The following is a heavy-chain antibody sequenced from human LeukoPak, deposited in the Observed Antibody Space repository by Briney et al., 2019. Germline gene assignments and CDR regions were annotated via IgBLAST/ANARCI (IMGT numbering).Heavy chain of an antibody. CDR3: ARSSEGRYYYDSSGFSYYYYYMDV. CDR2: IYYSGST. D-gene: IGHD3-22*01. V-gene: IGHV4-39*07. J-gene: IGHJ6*03. Sequence: PSETLSLTCTVCGGSMSSSSDFGPWIPQPPGKGLEWIGSIYYSGSTYYNPSLKSRVTISVDTSKNQFSLKLSSVTAADTAVYYCARSSEGRYYYDSSGFSYYYYYMDVWGKGPTVTISS. CDR1: GGSMSSSSDF.